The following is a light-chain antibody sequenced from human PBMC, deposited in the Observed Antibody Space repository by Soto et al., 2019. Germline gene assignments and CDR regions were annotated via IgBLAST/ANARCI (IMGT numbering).Light chain of an antibody. CDR1: QGISNW. CDR3: QQTNSFPYT. CDR2: SAS. Sequence: DLQMTQSPSSVSASVGDRVTITCRASQGISNWLAWYQQKPGKAPKLLIFSASRLQSGVPSRFSGSGSETDFTLTISSLQPEDFAAYYCQQTNSFPYTFGQGTKLEIK. J-gene: IGKJ2*01. V-gene: IGKV1-12*01.